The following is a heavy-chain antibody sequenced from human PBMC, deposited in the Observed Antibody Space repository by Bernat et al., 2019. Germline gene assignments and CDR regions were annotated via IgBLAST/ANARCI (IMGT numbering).Heavy chain of an antibody. J-gene: IGHJ4*02. CDR2: IKQDGSEK. CDR3: ARDPLRRYYDSSGSRPYFDY. Sequence: EVQLVESGGGLVQPGGSLRLSCAASGFTFSSYWMSWVRQAPGKGLEWVANIKQDGSEKYYVGSVKGRFTITRGNAKNSLYLQMNSLRAEDTAVYYCARDPLRRYYDSSGSRPYFDYWGQGTLVTVSS. V-gene: IGHV3-7*01. D-gene: IGHD3-22*01. CDR1: GFTFSSYW.